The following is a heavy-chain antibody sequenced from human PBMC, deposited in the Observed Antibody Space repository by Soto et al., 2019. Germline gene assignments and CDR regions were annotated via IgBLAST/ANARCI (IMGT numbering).Heavy chain of an antibody. D-gene: IGHD2-8*01. CDR1: GGTFSSYT. V-gene: IGHV1-69*02. J-gene: IGHJ4*02. Sequence: QVQLVQSGAEVKKPGSSVKVSCKASGGTFSSYTISWVRQAPGQGLEWMGRIIPILGIANYAQKFQGRVTITADKSTSTAYMELSSLRSEDTAVYSCARGVSGVKGGDYWGQGTLVTVSS. CDR3: ARGVSGVKGGDY. CDR2: IIPILGIA.